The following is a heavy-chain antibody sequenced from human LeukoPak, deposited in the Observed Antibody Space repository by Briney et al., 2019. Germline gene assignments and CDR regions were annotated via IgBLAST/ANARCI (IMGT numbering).Heavy chain of an antibody. CDR3: ARDLVTVTKAFDI. V-gene: IGHV4-59*11. CDR2: ISYIGST. Sequence: SETLSLTCAVSADSFSSHYWTWIRQSPGKGLEWIGYISYIGSTNYNPSLKSRVTISIDTSKNQFSLKLRSVTAADTAVDYCARDLVTVTKAFDIWGQGTMVSVSS. D-gene: IGHD4-17*01. CDR1: ADSFSSHY. J-gene: IGHJ3*02.